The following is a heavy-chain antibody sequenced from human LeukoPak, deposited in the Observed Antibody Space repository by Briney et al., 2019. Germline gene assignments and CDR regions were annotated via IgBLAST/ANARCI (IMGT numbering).Heavy chain of an antibody. CDR1: GGSISSGGYY. J-gene: IGHJ6*03. D-gene: IGHD1-26*01. Sequence: SETLSLTCTVSGGSISSGGYYWSWIRQPPGKGLEWIGYIYYSGSTNYSPSLKSRVTISVDTSKNQFSLRLSSVTAADTAVYYCARSSGGYYNYYYYYYMDVWGKGTTVTVSS. CDR2: IYYSGST. V-gene: IGHV4-61*08. CDR3: ARSSGGYYNYYYYYYMDV.